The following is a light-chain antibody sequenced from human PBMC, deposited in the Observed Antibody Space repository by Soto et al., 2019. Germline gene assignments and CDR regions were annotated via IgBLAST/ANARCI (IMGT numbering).Light chain of an antibody. CDR1: QSISSW. Sequence: DIQMTQSPSTLYASVGDRVTITCRASQSISSWLAWYQQKPGKAPKLLIYDASSLESGVPSRFSGSGSGTEFTLTISSLQPDDFATYYCQQYNSYSPLTFGQGTKVEIK. V-gene: IGKV1-5*01. J-gene: IGKJ1*01. CDR3: QQYNSYSPLT. CDR2: DAS.